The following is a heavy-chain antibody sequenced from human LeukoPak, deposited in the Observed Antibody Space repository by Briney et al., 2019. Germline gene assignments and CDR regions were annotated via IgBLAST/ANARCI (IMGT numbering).Heavy chain of an antibody. Sequence: PGGALRLSCAASEFTFSRYWMTWVRQAPGKGLEWVANIREDGIEKYYVDSVKGRFTISRDNAKNSLYLQMNSLRAEDTAVYYCAKDQLRYYDSSGYYRLWGQGALVTVSS. CDR1: EFTFSRYW. CDR3: AKDQLRYYDSSGYYRL. D-gene: IGHD3-22*01. V-gene: IGHV3-7*03. J-gene: IGHJ4*02. CDR2: IREDGIEK.